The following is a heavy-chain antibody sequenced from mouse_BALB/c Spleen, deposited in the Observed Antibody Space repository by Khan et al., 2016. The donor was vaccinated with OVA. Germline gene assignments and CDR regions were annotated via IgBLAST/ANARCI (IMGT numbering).Heavy chain of an antibody. V-gene: IGHV1S56*01. CDR3: ARAGYGSFAY. Sequence: QVQLQQSGPELVKPGASVRISCKASGYTFTSYYIHWVKQRHGQGLEWIGWIFPGNVNSNYNERFKGKATLTAAKSSSTASMQLSSLTSEDSAVYCCARAGYGSFAYWGQGTLVTVSA. J-gene: IGHJ3*01. CDR1: GYTFTSYY. CDR2: IFPGNVNS. D-gene: IGHD2-10*02.